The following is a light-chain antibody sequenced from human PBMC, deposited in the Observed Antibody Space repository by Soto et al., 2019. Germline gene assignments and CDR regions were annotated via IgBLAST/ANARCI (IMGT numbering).Light chain of an antibody. Sequence: DIQMTQSPSTLSASVGDRVTITCRASQSISSWLAWYQQKPGKAPKLLMYRASSLESGVPSRFSGSGSGTEFTLTISSLQPDDFATYYCQQYNSYSPRLTFGGGTKVEIK. CDR3: QQYNSYSPRLT. CDR2: RAS. V-gene: IGKV1-5*03. J-gene: IGKJ4*01. CDR1: QSISSW.